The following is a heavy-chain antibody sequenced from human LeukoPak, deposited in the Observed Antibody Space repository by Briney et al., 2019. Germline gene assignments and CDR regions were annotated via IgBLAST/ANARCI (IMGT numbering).Heavy chain of an antibody. J-gene: IGHJ4*02. V-gene: IGHV1-69*13. D-gene: IGHD1-14*01. Sequence: ASVKVSCKASVGTFSNYGISCVRQAPGQGLEWMGRIIPMFGIVNYAQKFRGRVTITADESTSTVYLEVTSLRFDDTAVYYCARGGGGIQPHHYWGQGTLVTVSS. CDR2: IIPMFGIV. CDR3: ARGGGGIQPHHY. CDR1: VGTFSNYG.